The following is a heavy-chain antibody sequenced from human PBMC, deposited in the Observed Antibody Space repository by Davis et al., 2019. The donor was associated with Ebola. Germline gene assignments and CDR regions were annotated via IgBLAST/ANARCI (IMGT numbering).Heavy chain of an antibody. Sequence: GESLKISCKGSGYSFTSYWIGWVRQMPGKGLEWMGIIYPGDSDTRYSPSFQGQVTISADKSVSTAYLQWSSLKASDTAMYYCARRVNSYGYLVDYWGQGTLVTVSS. CDR1: GYSFTSYW. V-gene: IGHV5-51*01. J-gene: IGHJ4*02. CDR2: IYPGDSDT. CDR3: ARRVNSYGYLVDY. D-gene: IGHD5-18*01.